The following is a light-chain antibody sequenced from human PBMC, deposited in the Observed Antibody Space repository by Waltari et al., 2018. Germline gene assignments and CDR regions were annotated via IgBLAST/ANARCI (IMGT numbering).Light chain of an antibody. CDR2: GAS. Sequence: EIVLTQSPGTLSLSPGERATLSCRASQSVTNNYLAWYQQKPGQAPRLLIYGASTRATGIPDRFSCSGSGTDFTLSISRLEPEDYAVYYCHQSSHSPLTFGGGTKVEI. J-gene: IGKJ4*01. CDR1: QSVTNNY. CDR3: HQSSHSPLT. V-gene: IGKV3-20*01.